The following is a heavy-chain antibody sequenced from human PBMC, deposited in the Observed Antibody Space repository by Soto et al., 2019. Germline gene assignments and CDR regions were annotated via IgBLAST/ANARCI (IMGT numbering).Heavy chain of an antibody. J-gene: IGHJ4*01. D-gene: IGHD1-26*01. CDR1: GFTFSDYG. CDR3: GRVSKTWEDAD. V-gene: IGHV3-48*02. CDR2: ISSGSDTI. Sequence: EVQLVESGGGLVQPGGSLRLSCSVSGFTFSDYGVNWVRQAPGKGLEWISYISSGSDTIYYAESVQGRFTISRDDANNSLFRQMNNLTNEDTGVYYCGRVSKTWEDADWGHGTLVTVSS.